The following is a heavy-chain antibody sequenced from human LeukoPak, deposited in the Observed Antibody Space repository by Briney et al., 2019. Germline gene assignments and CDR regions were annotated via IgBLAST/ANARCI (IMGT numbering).Heavy chain of an antibody. CDR1: GDSISNYY. CDR2: SYDSGRT. Sequence: SQTLSLTCNVSGDSISNYYWSWIRQPPGKGLEWIGYSYDSGRTNYNPSLKSRVTISVDTSKNQFSLKLSSVTAADTAVYYCAIVRSAFDIWGQGTMVTVSS. J-gene: IGHJ3*02. CDR3: AIVRSAFDI. D-gene: IGHD2-8*01. V-gene: IGHV4-59*12.